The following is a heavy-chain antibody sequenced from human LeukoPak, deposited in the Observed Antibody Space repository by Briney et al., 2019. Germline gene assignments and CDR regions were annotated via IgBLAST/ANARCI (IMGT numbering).Heavy chain of an antibody. CDR1: GGSISSRSYY. V-gene: IGHV4-39*07. CDR3: ARGGYFDY. CDR2: IYYSGIT. Sequence: KSSETLSLTCTVSGGSISSRSYYWAWIRQPPGKGLEWIGSIYYSGITNYNPSLKSRVTISVDTSKNQFSLKLSSVTAADTAVYYCARGGYFDYWGQGTLVTVSS. J-gene: IGHJ4*02.